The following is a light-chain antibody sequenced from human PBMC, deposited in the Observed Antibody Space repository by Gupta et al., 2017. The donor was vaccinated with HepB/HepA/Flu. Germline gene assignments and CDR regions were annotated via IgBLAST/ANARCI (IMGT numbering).Light chain of an antibody. CDR2: AAS. V-gene: IGKV1-39*01. J-gene: IGKJ1*01. CDR3: QQTYSTPWT. Sequence: DIQMTQSPSSLSASVGDRVTITCRASQSISSYLSWYQQKPGEAPKLLIYAASSLQSGVPLRFSGSGSGTDFTLSISSVQPEDFATYYCQQTYSTPWTFGQGTKVEIK. CDR1: QSISSY.